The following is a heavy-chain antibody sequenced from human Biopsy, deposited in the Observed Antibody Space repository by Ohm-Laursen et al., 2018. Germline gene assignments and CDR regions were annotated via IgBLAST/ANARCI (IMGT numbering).Heavy chain of an antibody. D-gene: IGHD3-22*01. CDR1: GDSISSYY. Sequence: SETLSLTCTVSGDSISSYYWSWIRQPPGKGLEGIGYVYYTGSTDCNPSLQSRVTISVGTSKNHFSLRLRSVTPADTAIYYCARDRGYYSDRTVPGYFDLWGRGTLVTVSS. J-gene: IGHJ2*01. CDR3: ARDRGYYSDRTVPGYFDL. CDR2: VYYTGST. V-gene: IGHV4-59*01.